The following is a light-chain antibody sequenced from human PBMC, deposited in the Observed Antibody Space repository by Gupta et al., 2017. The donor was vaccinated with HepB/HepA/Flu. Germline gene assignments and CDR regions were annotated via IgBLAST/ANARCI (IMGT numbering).Light chain of an antibody. J-gene: IGKJ4*01. V-gene: IGKV4-1*01. CDR2: SAS. Sequence: DIVMTQSPDSLVVSLGESATINCKSSQSVLYSSNNKNYLAWYQQKPGQPPKLLIYSASTLESGIPDRFSGSGSGTDFTLTISSLQAEDVAVYYCQQYYKIPLTFGRGTKVEIK. CDR3: QQYYKIPLT. CDR1: QSVLYSSNNKNY.